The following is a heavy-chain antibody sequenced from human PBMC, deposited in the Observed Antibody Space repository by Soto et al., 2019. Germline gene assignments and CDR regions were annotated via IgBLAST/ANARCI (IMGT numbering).Heavy chain of an antibody. J-gene: IGHJ5*02. CDR1: GYTFNNYG. CDR3: ARDPLPNAYCISTFCHRINWFDP. D-gene: IGHD2-2*01. V-gene: IGHV1-18*01. CDR2: ISAYNGDT. Sequence: ASVKVSCKASGYTFNNYGFTWVRQAPGQGLEWMGWISAYNGDTNSAQKLQGRVTLTTDTSTSTAYMELRNLRSDDTAVYYCARDPLPNAYCISTFCHRINWFDPWGQGALVTVSS.